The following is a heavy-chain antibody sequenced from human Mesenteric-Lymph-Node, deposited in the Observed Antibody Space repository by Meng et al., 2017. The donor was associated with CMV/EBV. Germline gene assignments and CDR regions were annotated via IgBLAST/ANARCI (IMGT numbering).Heavy chain of an antibody. Sequence: QWQLEPWGAGPLKPSETLSVTFAVFGGSFSGYYWNWIRQSPEKGLEWIGEINHSGSTTYNPSFTSRIIISVDTSTNQISLNMSSVTAADTAVYYCARGSSYDILTGYFDYWGQGALVTVSS. CDR1: GGSFSGYY. V-gene: IGHV4-34*02. CDR2: INHSGST. D-gene: IGHD3-9*01. J-gene: IGHJ4*02. CDR3: ARGSSYDILTGYFDY.